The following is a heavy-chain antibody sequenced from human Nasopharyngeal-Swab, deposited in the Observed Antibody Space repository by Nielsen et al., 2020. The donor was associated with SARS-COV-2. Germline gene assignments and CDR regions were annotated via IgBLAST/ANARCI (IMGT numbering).Heavy chain of an antibody. CDR1: VCTLRSYA. CDR3: ARDVYCSSTSCYNTFDY. D-gene: IGHD2-2*01. Sequence: ASVNVSRKASVCTLRSYATSRVRQAPGQGLEWMGWISAYNGNTNYAQKLQGRVTMTTDTSTSTAYMELRSLRSDATAVYYCARDVYCSSTSCYNTFDYWGQGTLVTVSS. V-gene: IGHV1-18*01. J-gene: IGHJ4*02. CDR2: ISAYNGNT.